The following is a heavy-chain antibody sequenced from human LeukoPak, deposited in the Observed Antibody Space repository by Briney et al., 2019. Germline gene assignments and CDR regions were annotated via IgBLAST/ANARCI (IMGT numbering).Heavy chain of an antibody. V-gene: IGHV3-33*01. CDR1: GFTFSSYG. CDR2: IWYDGSNK. J-gene: IGHJ4*02. Sequence: TGRSLRLSCAASGFTFSSYGMHWVRQAPGKGLEWVSVIWYDGSNKYYADSVKGRFTISRDNSKNTLYLQMNSLRAEDTAVYYCARGSGWYDYWGQGTLVTVSS. CDR3: ARGSGWYDY. D-gene: IGHD6-19*01.